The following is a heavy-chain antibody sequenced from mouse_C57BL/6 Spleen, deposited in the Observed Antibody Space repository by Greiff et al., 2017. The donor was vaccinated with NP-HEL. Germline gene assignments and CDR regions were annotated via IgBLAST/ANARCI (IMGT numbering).Heavy chain of an antibody. J-gene: IGHJ1*03. CDR3: ARGVDYDYDRPDFDV. CDR2: INPNNGGT. CDR1: GYTFTDYN. Sequence: EVQLQQSGPELVQPGASVKIPCKASGYTFTDYNMDWVKQSHGKSLEWIGDINPNNGGTIYNQTFKGKATLTVDKYSSTAYMELRSLTSVDTAVYYSARGVDYDYDRPDFDVWSTGTTVTVAS. D-gene: IGHD2-4*01. V-gene: IGHV1-18*01.